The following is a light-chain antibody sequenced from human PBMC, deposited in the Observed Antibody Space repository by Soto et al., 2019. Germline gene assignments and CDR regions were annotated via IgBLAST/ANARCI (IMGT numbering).Light chain of an antibody. Sequence: SLGTLSLSPGERATLSCRASQSVSSSYLAWYQQKPGQAPRLLIYGASSRATGIPDRFSGSGSGTDFTLTISRLEPEDCAVYYWQQYGSSPFTFGQGPRLEIK. CDR3: QQYGSSPFT. CDR2: GAS. V-gene: IGKV3-20*01. J-gene: IGKJ5*01. CDR1: QSVSSSY.